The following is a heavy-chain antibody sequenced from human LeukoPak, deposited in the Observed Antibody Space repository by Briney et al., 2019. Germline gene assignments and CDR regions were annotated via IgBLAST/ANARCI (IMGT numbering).Heavy chain of an antibody. D-gene: IGHD2-8*01. CDR2: ISGSGGST. V-gene: IGHV3-23*01. CDR3: AKDLRMYEGVPWFDP. J-gene: IGHJ5*02. CDR1: GFTFSSYA. Sequence: GGSLRLSCAASGFTFSSYAMSWVRQAPGKGLEWVSVISGSGGSTYYADSVKGRFTISRDNSKNTLYLQMNSLRAEDTAVYYCAKDLRMYEGVPWFDPWGQGTLVTVSS.